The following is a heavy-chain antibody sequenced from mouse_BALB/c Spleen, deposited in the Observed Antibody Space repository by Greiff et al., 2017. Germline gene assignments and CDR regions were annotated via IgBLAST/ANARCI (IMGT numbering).Heavy chain of an antibody. CDR1: GFTFRSFG. V-gene: IGHV5-17*02. D-gene: IGHD1-1*01. J-gene: IGHJ4*01. Sequence: EVQLQESGGGLVQPGGSRKLSCAASGFTFRSFGMHWVRQAPEKGLEWVAYISSGSSTIYYADTVKGRFTISRDNPKNTLFLQMTSLRSEDTAMYYCARRGSDYYAMDYWGQGTSVTVSS. CDR3: ARRGSDYYAMDY. CDR2: ISSGSSTI.